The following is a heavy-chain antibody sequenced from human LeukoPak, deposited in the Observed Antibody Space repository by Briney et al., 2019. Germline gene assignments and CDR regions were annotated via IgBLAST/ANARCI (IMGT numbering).Heavy chain of an antibody. CDR3: ARMQPLYYFDY. J-gene: IGHJ4*02. D-gene: IGHD2/OR15-2a*01. Sequence: SETLSLTRAVYGGSFSGYYWSWIRQPPGKGLEWIGEINHSGSTNYNPSLKSRVTISVDTSKNQFSLKLSSVTAADTAVYYCARMQPLYYFDYWGQGTLVTVSS. CDR2: INHSGST. V-gene: IGHV4-34*01. CDR1: GGSFSGYY.